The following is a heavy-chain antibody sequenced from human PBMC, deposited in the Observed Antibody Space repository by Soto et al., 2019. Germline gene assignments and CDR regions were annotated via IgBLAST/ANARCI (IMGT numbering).Heavy chain of an antibody. J-gene: IGHJ5*02. CDR1: GYTFTSYG. D-gene: IGHD2-2*01. Sequence: VSVKVSCKASGYTFTSYGISWVRQAPGQGLEWMGWISAYNGNTNYAQKLQGRVTMTTDTSTSTAYMELRSLRSDDTAVYYCARATDCSSTSCPSWFDPWGQGTLVTVSS. V-gene: IGHV1-18*01. CDR2: ISAYNGNT. CDR3: ARATDCSSTSCPSWFDP.